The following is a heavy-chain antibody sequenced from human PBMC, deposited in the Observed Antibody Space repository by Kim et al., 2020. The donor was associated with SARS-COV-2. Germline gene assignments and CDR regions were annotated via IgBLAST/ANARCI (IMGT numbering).Heavy chain of an antibody. Sequence: GGSLRLSCTASGFTFGDYAMSWVRQAPGKGLEWVGFIRSKAYGGTTEYAASVKGRFTISRDDSKSIAYLQMNSLKTEDTAVYYCTRVEWLLRGAFDYWGQGTLVTVSS. CDR2: IRSKAYGGTT. J-gene: IGHJ4*02. D-gene: IGHD3-3*01. V-gene: IGHV3-49*04. CDR3: TRVEWLLRGAFDY. CDR1: GFTFGDYA.